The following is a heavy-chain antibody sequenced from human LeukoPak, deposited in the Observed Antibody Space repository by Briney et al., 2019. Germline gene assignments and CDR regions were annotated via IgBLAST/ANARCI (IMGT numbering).Heavy chain of an antibody. V-gene: IGHV1-69*04. CDR2: IIPILGIA. Sequence: SVKVSCKASGGTFSSYAISWVRQAPGQGLEWMGRIIPILGIANYAQKFQGRVTITADKSTSTAYMELSSLRSEDTAVYYCARGGRMVRGVIIASWFDPWGQGTLVTVSS. J-gene: IGHJ5*02. CDR3: ARGGRMVRGVIIASWFDP. D-gene: IGHD3-10*01. CDR1: GGTFSSYA.